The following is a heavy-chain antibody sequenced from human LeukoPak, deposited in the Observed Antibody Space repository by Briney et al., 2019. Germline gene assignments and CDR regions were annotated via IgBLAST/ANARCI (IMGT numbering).Heavy chain of an antibody. CDR3: ATYSSGRRGYYFDS. CDR1: GFTVSSNY. J-gene: IGHJ4*02. CDR2: SYSGNTT. V-gene: IGHV3-66*01. D-gene: IGHD6-19*01. Sequence: PGGSLRLSCAASGFTVSSNYMSWVRQAPGKGLEWVAISYSGNTTYCADSVRGRFTISRDKSKNRLHLQMNSLGAEDTAVYYCATYSSGRRGYYFDSWGQGTLVTVSS.